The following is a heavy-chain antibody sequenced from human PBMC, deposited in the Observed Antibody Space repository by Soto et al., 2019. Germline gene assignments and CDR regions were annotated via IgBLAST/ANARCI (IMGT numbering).Heavy chain of an antibody. D-gene: IGHD1-26*01. CDR2: IYYSGGT. J-gene: IGHJ5*02. CDR1: GCSISSGDYY. V-gene: IGHV4-30-4*01. CDR3: ARLQKGSPSAWFDP. Sequence: SETLSLTCTVSGCSISSGDYYWSWIRQPPGKGLEWIGYIYYSGGTYYNPSLKSRVTISVDTSKNQFSLKLSSVTAADTAVYYCARLQKGSPSAWFDPWGQGTLVTVSS.